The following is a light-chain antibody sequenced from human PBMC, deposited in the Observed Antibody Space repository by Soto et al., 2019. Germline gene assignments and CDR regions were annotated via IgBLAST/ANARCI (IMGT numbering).Light chain of an antibody. J-gene: IGLJ1*01. V-gene: IGLV3-1*01. Sequence: SYELTQPPSVSVSPGQTASITCSGGNWGSSYASWYQQRPGQSPVLVIYQDNKRPSGIPERFSGSISGNIATLTISGTQTLDEADYYCQAWDSHTYIFGSGTKLTVL. CDR2: QDN. CDR1: NWGSSY. CDR3: QAWDSHTYI.